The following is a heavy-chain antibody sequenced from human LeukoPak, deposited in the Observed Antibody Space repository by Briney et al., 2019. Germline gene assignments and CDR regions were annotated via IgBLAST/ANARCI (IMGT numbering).Heavy chain of an antibody. V-gene: IGHV1-46*01. CDR3: ARHQGAGEYPFDY. Sequence: ASVKVSCKASGYTFTSYYMHCVRQAPGQGLEWMGIINPSDGSTTYAQRFQGRVTLTRDTSTSTVYMDLSSLRSEDTAVYYCARHQGAGEYPFDYWGQGTLVTVSS. CDR1: GYTFTSYY. CDR2: INPSDGST. J-gene: IGHJ4*02. D-gene: IGHD2/OR15-2a*01.